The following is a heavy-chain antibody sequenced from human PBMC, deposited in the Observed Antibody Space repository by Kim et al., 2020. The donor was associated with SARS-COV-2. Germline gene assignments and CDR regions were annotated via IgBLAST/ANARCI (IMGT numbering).Heavy chain of an antibody. CDR2: ALYSGST. J-gene: IGHJ4*01. CDR1: GGSISTYY. CDR3: ARGGSSAWYVGGGFDY. V-gene: IGHV4-59*01. D-gene: IGHD6-13*01. Sequence: SETLSLSCTVSGGSISTYYWSWIRQPPGKGLEWIGYALYSGSTNYNPSLNSRVTISVDTSKNEVSLRLNSVTEADTAMYFCARGGSSAWYVGGGFDYWG.